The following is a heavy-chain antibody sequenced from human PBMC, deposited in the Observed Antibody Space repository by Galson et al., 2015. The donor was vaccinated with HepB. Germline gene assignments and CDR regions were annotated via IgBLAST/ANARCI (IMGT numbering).Heavy chain of an antibody. J-gene: IGHJ6*02. D-gene: IGHD3-3*01. CDR1: GFTFSSYS. V-gene: IGHV3-21*01. Sequence: SLRLSCAASGFTFSSYSMNWVRQAPGKGLEWVSSISSSSSYIYYADSVKGRFTISRDNAKNSLYLQMNSLRAEDTAVYYCARDPGGRRVRFLVLKGGMDVCGQGATVTVSS. CDR2: ISSSSSYI. CDR3: ARDPGGRRVRFLVLKGGMDV.